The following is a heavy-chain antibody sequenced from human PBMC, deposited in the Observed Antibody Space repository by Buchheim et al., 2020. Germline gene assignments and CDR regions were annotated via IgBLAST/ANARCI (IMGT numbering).Heavy chain of an antibody. Sequence: VQLVESGGGVVQPGRSLRLSCAASGFTFSSYAMHWVRQAPGKGLEWVAVISYDGSNKYYADSVKGRFTISRDNSKNTLYLQMNSLRAEDTAVYYCARDLYSGSYSTFDYWGQGTL. CDR1: GFTFSSYA. D-gene: IGHD1-26*01. V-gene: IGHV3-30-3*01. CDR2: ISYDGSNK. J-gene: IGHJ4*02. CDR3: ARDLYSGSYSTFDY.